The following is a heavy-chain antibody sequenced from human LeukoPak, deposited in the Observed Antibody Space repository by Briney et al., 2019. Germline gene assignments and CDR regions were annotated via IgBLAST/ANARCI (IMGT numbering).Heavy chain of an antibody. J-gene: IGHJ4*02. CDR3: ARGSRQEGIAAAVGY. CDR1: GGSISSSNW. CDR2: IYHSGST. Sequence: SETLSLTCAVSGGSISSSNWWSWVRQPPGKGLEWIGEIYHSGSTNYNPSLKSRVTISVDKSKNQFSLKLSSVTAADTAVYYCARGSRQEGIAAAVGYWGQGTLVTVSS. V-gene: IGHV4-4*02. D-gene: IGHD6-13*01.